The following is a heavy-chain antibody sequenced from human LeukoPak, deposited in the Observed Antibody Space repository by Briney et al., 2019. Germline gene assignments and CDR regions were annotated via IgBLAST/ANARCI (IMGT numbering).Heavy chain of an antibody. Sequence: GGSLRLSCAASGFTFSSYEMNWVRQAPGKGLEWVSYISSGGSTIYYADSVKGRFTISRDNAKNSLYLQVNSVRAEDTAVYFCARDLRRLQFTPEGADYWGQGTLVTVSS. D-gene: IGHD4-11*01. V-gene: IGHV3-48*03. CDR3: ARDLRRLQFTPEGADY. CDR2: ISSGGSTI. CDR1: GFTFSSYE. J-gene: IGHJ4*02.